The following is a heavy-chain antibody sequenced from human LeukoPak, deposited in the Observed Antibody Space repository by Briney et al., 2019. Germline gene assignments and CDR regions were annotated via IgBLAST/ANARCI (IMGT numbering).Heavy chain of an antibody. D-gene: IGHD3-9*01. J-gene: IGHJ3*02. CDR2: IYYSATT. Sequence: SETLSLTCSVSGGSINSGGLYWSWIRQHPDKGLEWIGHIYYSATTYYNPSLKSRVSISLDTSKNQFSLGLSSVTAADTAVYYCARVNILTGFYAFDIWGQGTMVTVSS. CDR1: GGSINSGGLY. V-gene: IGHV4-31*03. CDR3: ARVNILTGFYAFDI.